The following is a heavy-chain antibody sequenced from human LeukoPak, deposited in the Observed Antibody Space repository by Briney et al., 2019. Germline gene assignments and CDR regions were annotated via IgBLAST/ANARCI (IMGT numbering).Heavy chain of an antibody. CDR1: GGSFSTYY. CDR2: IYYSGST. D-gene: IGHD3-9*01. CDR3: ARGVVLTGYPLDF. V-gene: IGHV4-59*01. Sequence: SETLSHTCSVSGGSFSTYYWSWIRQPPGKGLEWIGFIYYSGSTDYNPSLKSRVTISIDTSKKQFSLKLSSVTAADTAVYYCARGVVLTGYPLDFWGRGTLVTVSS. J-gene: IGHJ4*02.